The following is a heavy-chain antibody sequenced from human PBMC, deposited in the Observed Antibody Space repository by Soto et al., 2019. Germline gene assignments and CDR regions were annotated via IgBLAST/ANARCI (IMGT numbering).Heavy chain of an antibody. CDR1: GGTFSSYT. Sequence: QVLLVQSGAEVKKPGSSVKVSCTASGGTFSSYTISWVLQAPGQGPEWMGRFIPMVAMSDYARRFQGRVTITADTSTSTVYMQLHRLRSEDTAVYYCATNYGSGSTHFDHWGQGTLVTVSS. V-gene: IGHV1-69*02. D-gene: IGHD3-10*01. J-gene: IGHJ4*02. CDR2: FIPMVAMS. CDR3: ATNYGSGSTHFDH.